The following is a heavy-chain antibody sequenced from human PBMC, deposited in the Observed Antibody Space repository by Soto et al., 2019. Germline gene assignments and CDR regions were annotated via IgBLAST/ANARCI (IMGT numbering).Heavy chain of an antibody. CDR3: ARSYNWNYMARS. Sequence: ASVKVSCKASGYTFTGYYMHWVRQAPGQGLEWMGWINPNSGGTNYAQKFQGRVTMTRDTSISTAYMELSRLRSDDTAVYYCARSYNWNYMARSWGQGTLVTVSS. V-gene: IGHV1-2*02. D-gene: IGHD1-7*01. CDR2: INPNSGGT. CDR1: GYTFTGYY. J-gene: IGHJ4*02.